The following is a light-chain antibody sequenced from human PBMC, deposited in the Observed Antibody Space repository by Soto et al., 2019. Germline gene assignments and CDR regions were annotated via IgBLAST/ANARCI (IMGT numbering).Light chain of an antibody. J-gene: IGKJ1*01. CDR3: QQYDHLPRT. Sequence: DLQMTQSPSSLSASVGDRVTITCQASQEISNYLNWYQQKPGKAPKLLIYDASNLERGVPSRFSGRGSGTDFTFTISSLQPEDFATYYCQQYDHLPRTFGRGTKVEIK. CDR1: QEISNY. V-gene: IGKV1-33*01. CDR2: DAS.